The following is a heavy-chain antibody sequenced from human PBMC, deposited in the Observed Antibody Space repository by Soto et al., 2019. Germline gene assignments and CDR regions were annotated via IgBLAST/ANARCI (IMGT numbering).Heavy chain of an antibody. CDR2: ISSASSTI. CDR3: ARDGDRYDSGWSRAIDL. CDR1: GFTFSNYN. V-gene: IGHV3-48*02. D-gene: IGHD6-19*01. Sequence: ESGGGLVQPGGSLRLSCAASGFTFSNYNMNWVRQAPGKGLEWISYISSASSTIYYADSVKGRFIISRDNAKNSLYLQMNSLRDEDTAVFYCARDGDRYDSGWSRAIDLWGQGTLVTVSS. J-gene: IGHJ5*02.